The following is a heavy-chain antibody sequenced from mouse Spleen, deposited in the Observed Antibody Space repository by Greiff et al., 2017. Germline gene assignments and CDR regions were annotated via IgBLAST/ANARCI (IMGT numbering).Heavy chain of an antibody. D-gene: IGHD2-3*01. V-gene: IGHV1-59*01. CDR2: IDPSDSYT. J-gene: IGHJ1*03. CDR1: GYTFTSYW. CDR3: ARSSDGYYGYFGV. Sequence: QVQLQQPGAELVRPGTSVKLSCKASGYTFTSYWMHWVKQRPGQGLEWIGVIDPSDSYTNYNQKFKGKATLTVDTSSSTAYMQLSSLTSEDSAVYYCARSSDGYYGYFGVWGTGTTVTVSS.